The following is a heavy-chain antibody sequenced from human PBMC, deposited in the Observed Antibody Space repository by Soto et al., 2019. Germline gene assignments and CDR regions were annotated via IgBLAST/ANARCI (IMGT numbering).Heavy chain of an antibody. V-gene: IGHV1-69*01. CDR2: TIPIFGTP. D-gene: IGHD6-13*01. CDR1: GGTFSAYA. J-gene: IGHJ4*02. Sequence: VQLVQSGAEVKKPGSSVKVSCKASGGTFSAYALSWVRQAPGQGLEWMGGTIPIFGTPNYAQKFQDRVTVTADESTSTAYMELSDLRYEDTAVYYCGRERESAGYYYFDYWGQGTRVTVSS. CDR3: GRERESAGYYYFDY.